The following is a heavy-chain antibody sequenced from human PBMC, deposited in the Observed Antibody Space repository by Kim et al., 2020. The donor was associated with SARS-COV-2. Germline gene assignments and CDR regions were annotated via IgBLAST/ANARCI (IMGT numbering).Heavy chain of an antibody. CDR1: GGSISSYY. Sequence: SETLSLTCTVSGGSISSYYWSWIRQPPGKGLEWIGYIYYSGSTNYNPSLKSRVTISVDTSKNQFSLKLSSVTAADTAVYYCARVGYKYGSSFLKWFDPWGQGTLVTVSS. CDR3: ARVGYKYGSSFLKWFDP. J-gene: IGHJ5*02. D-gene: IGHD6-13*01. CDR2: IYYSGST. V-gene: IGHV4-59*13.